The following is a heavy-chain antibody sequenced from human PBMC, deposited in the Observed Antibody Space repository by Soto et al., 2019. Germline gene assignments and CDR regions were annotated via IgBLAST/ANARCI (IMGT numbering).Heavy chain of an antibody. V-gene: IGHV4-4*07. CDR2: IYTSGST. D-gene: IGHD3-10*01. CDR1: GGSISSYY. CDR3: ARDSYYYGSGSYYHYYYYGMEV. Sequence: PSETLSLTCTVSGGSISSYYWSWIRQPAGKGLEWIGRIYTSGSTNYNPSLKSRVTMSVDTSKNHFSLKLSSVTAADTAVYYCARDSYYYGSGSYYHYYYYGMEVWGQGTTGT. J-gene: IGHJ6*02.